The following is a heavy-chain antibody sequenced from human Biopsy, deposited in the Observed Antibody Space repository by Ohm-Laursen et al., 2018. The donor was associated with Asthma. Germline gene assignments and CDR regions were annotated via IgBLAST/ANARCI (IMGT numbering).Heavy chain of an antibody. CDR2: GGSYYDGGLK. J-gene: IGHJ4*02. D-gene: IGHD3-3*01. V-gene: IGHV3-30-3*01. Sequence: SLRLSCAASGFTFRSYAMHWVRQAPDKGLEWVAVGGSYYDGGLKYYADSVNGRFTVSRDDSKNTLYLQMNSLRPDDTAVYYYARDVMEWYLPAFDFWGQGTLVTVSS. CDR1: GFTFRSYA. CDR3: ARDVMEWYLPAFDF.